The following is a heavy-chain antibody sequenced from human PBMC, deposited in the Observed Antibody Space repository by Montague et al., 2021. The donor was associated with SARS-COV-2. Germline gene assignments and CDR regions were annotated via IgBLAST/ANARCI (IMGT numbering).Heavy chain of an antibody. D-gene: IGHD6-19*01. J-gene: IGHJ4*02. V-gene: IGHV3-7*03. CDR2: IHHNGHQK. CDR1: GLSFSAFC. Sequence: SLRLSCAASGLSFSAFCMVWIRQVPGKGLEWVSSIHHNGHQKNYVDSVKGRFTISRDNAKNLLYLQMNSLRAEDTAVYYCARVVSNGWSFDYWGQGTLVTVSS. CDR3: ARVVSNGWSFDY.